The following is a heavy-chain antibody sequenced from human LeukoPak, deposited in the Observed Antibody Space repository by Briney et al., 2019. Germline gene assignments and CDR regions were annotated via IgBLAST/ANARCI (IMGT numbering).Heavy chain of an antibody. CDR2: IYYSGST. V-gene: IGHV4-59*08. D-gene: IGHD3-22*01. Sequence: SETLSLTCTVSGGSISSYYWSWIRQPPGKGLEWIGYIYYSGSTNYNPSLKSRVTISVDTSKNQFSLKLSSVTAADTAVYYCARHYRGVWLLNLGYFDYWGQGTLVTVSS. J-gene: IGHJ4*02. CDR3: ARHYRGVWLLNLGYFDY. CDR1: GGSISSYY.